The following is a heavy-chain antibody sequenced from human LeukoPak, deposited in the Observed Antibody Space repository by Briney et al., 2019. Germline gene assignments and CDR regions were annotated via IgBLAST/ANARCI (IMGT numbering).Heavy chain of an antibody. Sequence: PGGSLRLSCAASGFTFSNYAMSWVRQAPGKGLEWVSGFSGSGGITYYADSVKGRFTISRDNSKNTLYLQMNSLRVEDTAVYYCAKDRLRYCSGGSCYSPVDYWGQGTLVSVSS. J-gene: IGHJ4*02. V-gene: IGHV3-23*01. CDR1: GFTFSNYA. CDR3: AKDRLRYCSGGSCYSPVDY. D-gene: IGHD2-15*01. CDR2: FSGSGGIT.